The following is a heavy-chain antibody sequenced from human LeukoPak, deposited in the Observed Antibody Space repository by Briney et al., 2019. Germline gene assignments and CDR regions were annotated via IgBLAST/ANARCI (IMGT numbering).Heavy chain of an antibody. V-gene: IGHV4-34*01. CDR3: ARGSVVVVISPSPSTLSNYFDY. J-gene: IGHJ4*02. Sequence: PSETLSLTCAVYGGSFSGYYWSWIRQPPGKGLEGIGEINLSGSTNYNPSLKSRVTISVDTSKNQFSLKLSSVTAADTAVYYCARGSVVVVISPSPSTLSNYFDYWGQGTLVTVSS. CDR1: GGSFSGYY. CDR2: INLSGST. D-gene: IGHD3-22*01.